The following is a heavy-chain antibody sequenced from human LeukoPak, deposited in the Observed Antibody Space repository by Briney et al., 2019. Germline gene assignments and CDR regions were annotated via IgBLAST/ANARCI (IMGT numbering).Heavy chain of an antibody. CDR1: GFTFSSYA. D-gene: IGHD6-19*01. J-gene: IGHJ4*02. Sequence: GGSLRLSCAASGFTFSSYAMHWVRQAPGKGLEWVAVISYDGSNKYYADSVKGRFTISRDNSKNTLYLQMNSLRAEDTAVYYCARESRDSSGWCFRAGFDYRGQGTLVTVSS. V-gene: IGHV3-30-3*01. CDR3: ARESRDSSGWCFRAGFDY. CDR2: ISYDGSNK.